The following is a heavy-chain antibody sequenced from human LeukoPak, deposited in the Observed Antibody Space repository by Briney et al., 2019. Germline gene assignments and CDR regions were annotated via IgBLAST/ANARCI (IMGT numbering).Heavy chain of an antibody. D-gene: IGHD2-2*01. V-gene: IGHV4-34*01. CDR3: ARGGRWFCSSTSCTEYLQH. J-gene: IGHJ1*01. CDR1: GGSFSGYY. Sequence: SETLSLTCAVYGGSFSGYYWSWIRQPPGKGRERIGEINHSGSTNYNPSLKSRVTISVDTSKNQFSLKLSSVTAADTAVYYCARGGRWFCSSTSCTEYLQHWGQGTLVTVSS. CDR2: INHSGST.